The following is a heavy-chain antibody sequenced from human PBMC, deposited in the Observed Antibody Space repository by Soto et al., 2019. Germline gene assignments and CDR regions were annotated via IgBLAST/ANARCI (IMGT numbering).Heavy chain of an antibody. CDR2: ISPSSGST. V-gene: IGHV1-46*01. CDR1: GYTFTSYG. CDR3: ARAEGNWFDP. Sequence: KVSCKASGYTFTSYGISWVRQAPGQGLEWMGIISPSSGSTSYAQKFQGRVTMTRDTSTSTVYMELSSLRSEDTAVYYCARAEGNWFDPWGQGTLVTVSS. J-gene: IGHJ5*02.